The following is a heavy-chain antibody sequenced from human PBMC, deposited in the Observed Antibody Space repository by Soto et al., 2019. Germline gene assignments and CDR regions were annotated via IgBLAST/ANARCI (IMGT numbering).Heavy chain of an antibody. V-gene: IGHV1-69*06. CDR1: GGTLSDHA. D-gene: IGHD3-10*01. J-gene: IGHJ3*02. CDR2: TIPVFNTA. Sequence: QVQLEQSGAEVKKPGSSVKVSCKASGGTLSDHAVAWLRQSPGQGLEWMGGTIPVFNTAKYAQKFQGRVNVTADKFTNIAYMELSSLRSEDTAFYFCARGVYGSGNYYTGPSAFDIWGQGTMVIVSS. CDR3: ARGVYGSGNYYTGPSAFDI.